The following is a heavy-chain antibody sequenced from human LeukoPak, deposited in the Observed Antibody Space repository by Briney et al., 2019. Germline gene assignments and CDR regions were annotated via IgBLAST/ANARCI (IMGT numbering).Heavy chain of an antibody. CDR3: AKSLYGGCDY. CDR1: GFSFSTYA. V-gene: IGHV3-23*01. D-gene: IGHD3-16*02. CDR2: VNGNGGST. J-gene: IGHJ4*02. Sequence: QPGGSLRLSCAASGFSFSTYAMNWVRQAPGKGLEWVSGVNGNGGSTSYADSVKGRFTIFRDNSKNTVYLQMNSLRVEDTAVYYCAKSLYGGCDYWGQGTVVTVSS.